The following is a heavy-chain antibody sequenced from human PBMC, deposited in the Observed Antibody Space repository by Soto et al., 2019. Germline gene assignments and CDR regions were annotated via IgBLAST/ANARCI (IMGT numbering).Heavy chain of an antibody. Sequence: QVQLQESGPGLVKPSETLSLTCTVSGGSMSSYYWSWIRQPPGKGLEWIGYIYYSGSTNYNPSLKSRVTISVDTSKNQFSLKLNSVTPADTAVYYCARRWGGALDYWGQGTLVTVSS. CDR1: GGSMSSYY. J-gene: IGHJ4*02. CDR3: ARRWGGALDY. V-gene: IGHV4-59*08. D-gene: IGHD3-16*01. CDR2: IYYSGST.